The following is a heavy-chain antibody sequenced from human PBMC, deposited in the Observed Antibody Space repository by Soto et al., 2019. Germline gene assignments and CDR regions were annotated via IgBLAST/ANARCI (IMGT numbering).Heavy chain of an antibody. D-gene: IGHD6-6*01. J-gene: IGHJ4*02. CDR3: AKRSSSSTFDY. CDR1: GFTFSSYA. V-gene: IGHV3-23*01. CDR2: ISGSDDST. Sequence: EVPLLESGGGLVQPGESLRLSCAASGFTFSSYAMSWVRQAPGKGLEWVSVISGSDDSTCYADFVKGRFTISRDNSKNTLYLQMNSLRAEDTAVYYCAKRSSSSTFDYWGQGTLVTVSS.